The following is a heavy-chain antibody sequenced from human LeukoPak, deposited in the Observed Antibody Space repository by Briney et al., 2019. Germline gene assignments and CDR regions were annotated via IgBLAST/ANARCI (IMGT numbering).Heavy chain of an antibody. CDR1: GFTFSSYA. Sequence: PGGSLRLSCAASGFTFSSYAMHWVRQAPGKGLEYVPAISSNGGSTYYANSVKGRFTISRENSKNTLYLQMGSLRAEDMAVYYCARGSSGSYVYFDYWGQGTLVTVSS. CDR2: ISSNGGST. D-gene: IGHD3-10*01. CDR3: ARGSSGSYVYFDY. V-gene: IGHV3-64*01. J-gene: IGHJ4*02.